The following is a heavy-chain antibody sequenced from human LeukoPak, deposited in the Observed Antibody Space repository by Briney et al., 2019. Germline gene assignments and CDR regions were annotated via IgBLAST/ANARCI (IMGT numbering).Heavy chain of an antibody. D-gene: IGHD2-2*01. J-gene: IGHJ4*02. CDR2: FNTYTGNP. V-gene: IGHV7-81*01. CDR3: ARDDSIVVVPAAGDY. CDR1: GYSFTTYG. Sequence: ASVKVSCKASGYSFTTYGMNWVPQAPGQGLEWMGWFNTYTGNPTYAQGFTGRFVFSLDTSVSTAYLQISSLKAEDTAVYYCARDDSIVVVPAAGDYWGQGTLVTVSS.